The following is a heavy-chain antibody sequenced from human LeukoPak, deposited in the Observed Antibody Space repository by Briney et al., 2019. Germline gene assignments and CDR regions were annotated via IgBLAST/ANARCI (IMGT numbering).Heavy chain of an antibody. CDR3: ARGEWLRREFDY. J-gene: IGHJ4*02. D-gene: IGHD5-12*01. Sequence: PSETLSLTCAVYGGSFGGYYWSWIRQPPGRGLEWIGEINHSGSTNYNPSLKSRVTISVDTSKNQFSLKLSSVTAADTAVYYCARGEWLRREFDYWGQGTLVTVSS. CDR1: GGSFGGYY. V-gene: IGHV4-34*01. CDR2: INHSGST.